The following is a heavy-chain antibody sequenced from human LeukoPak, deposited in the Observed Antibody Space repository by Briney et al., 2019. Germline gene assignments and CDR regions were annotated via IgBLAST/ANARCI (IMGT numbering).Heavy chain of an antibody. D-gene: IGHD1-26*01. CDR1: GGSISSYY. J-gene: IGHJ5*02. V-gene: IGHV4-59*01. Sequence: SETLSLTCTVSGGSISSYYCSWIRQPPGKGLEWIGYIYYSGSTNYNPSLKSRVTISVDTSKNQFSLKLSSVTAADTAVYYCARWELLPNWFDPWGQGTLVTVSS. CDR2: IYYSGST. CDR3: ARWELLPNWFDP.